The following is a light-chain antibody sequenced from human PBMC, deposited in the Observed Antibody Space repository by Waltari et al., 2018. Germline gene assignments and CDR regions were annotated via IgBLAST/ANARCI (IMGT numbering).Light chain of an antibody. CDR3: SSFAGSNIYV. Sequence: QSALTQPPSASGSRGQSVTISCTGTSSDVGAYNYVSWYQQHPGKAPKLIIFEFSKLPSGVPDRFAASKSANTASLTVSGLQAEDEADYYCSSFAGSNIYVFGTGTRVAVL. V-gene: IGLV2-8*01. CDR2: EFS. J-gene: IGLJ1*01. CDR1: SSDVGAYNY.